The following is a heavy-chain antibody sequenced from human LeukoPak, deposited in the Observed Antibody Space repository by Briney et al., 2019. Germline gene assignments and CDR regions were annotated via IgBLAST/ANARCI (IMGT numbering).Heavy chain of an antibody. CDR1: GSTFSNYD. D-gene: IGHD6-13*01. V-gene: IGHV3-13*01. CDR2: IGTAGDT. CDR3: ASSPAYSSSWYAIDN. Sequence: GGSLRLSCAASGSTFSNYDMHWVRQAAGKGLEWVSGIGTAGDTYYPGSVKGRFVISRENAKNSLYLHMNSLSAGDTAVYYCASSPAYSSSWYAIDNWGQGTLVTVSS. J-gene: IGHJ4*02.